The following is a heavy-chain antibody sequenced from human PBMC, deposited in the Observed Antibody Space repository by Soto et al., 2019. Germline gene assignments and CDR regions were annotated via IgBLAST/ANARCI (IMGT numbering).Heavy chain of an antibody. CDR1: GGTFSSYA. CDR3: ARGVGIFGVADYYYGMDV. J-gene: IGHJ6*02. CDR2: IIPIFGTA. Sequence: QVQLVQSGAEVKKPGSSVKVSCKASGGTFSSYAISWVRQAPGQGLEWMGGIIPIFGTANFAQKFQGRVTIPADESTSTAYMELSSLRCEDPAVYYCARGVGIFGVADYYYGMDVWGQGTTVTVSS. V-gene: IGHV1-69*01. D-gene: IGHD3-3*01.